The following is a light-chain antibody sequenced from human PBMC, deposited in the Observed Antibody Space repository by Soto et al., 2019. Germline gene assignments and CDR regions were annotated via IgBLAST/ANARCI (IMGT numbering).Light chain of an antibody. CDR1: QSVNSN. V-gene: IGKV3-15*01. Sequence: EIMMTQSPVTLSVSPGERATLSCRASQSVNSNLAWYQQKPGQAPRLLIYGASTRATGIPASFIGNGSWTEFTLTASSLQPEDFAVYYCQLSQQRSNWPPITFGQGTRLEIK. J-gene: IGKJ5*01. CDR2: GAS. CDR3: QLSQQRSNWPPIT.